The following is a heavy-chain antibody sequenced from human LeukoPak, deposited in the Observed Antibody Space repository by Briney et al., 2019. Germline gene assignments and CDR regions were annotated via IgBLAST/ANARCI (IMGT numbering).Heavy chain of an antibody. Sequence: ASVTVSCKASGYTFTSYGISWVRQAPGQGLEWMGWISAYNGNTNYAQKLQGRVTMTTDTSTSTAYMELRSLRSDDTAVYYCARGGALRYFDRLSLGDAFDIWGQGTMVTVSS. CDR1: GYTFTSYG. D-gene: IGHD3-9*01. V-gene: IGHV1-18*04. CDR2: ISAYNGNT. J-gene: IGHJ3*02. CDR3: ARGGALRYFDRLSLGDAFDI.